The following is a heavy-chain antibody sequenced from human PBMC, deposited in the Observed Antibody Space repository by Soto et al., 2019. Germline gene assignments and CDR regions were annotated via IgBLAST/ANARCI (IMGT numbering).Heavy chain of an antibody. CDR2: IYHPGTT. J-gene: IGHJ1*01. V-gene: IGHV4-38-2*01. CDR3: ARAENVGYYQH. Sequence: SETLSLTCAVSGDSIISIYHWAWIRQSPGRGLEWIASIYHPGTTYYTPSLESRVTISVDTSKNQFSLRLRSVTAADSAVYFCARAENVGYYQHFGQGNLVTVSS. D-gene: IGHD3-3*01. CDR1: GDSIISIYH.